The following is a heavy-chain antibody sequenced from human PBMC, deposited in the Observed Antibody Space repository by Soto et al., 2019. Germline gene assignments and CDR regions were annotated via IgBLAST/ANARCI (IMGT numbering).Heavy chain of an antibody. CDR3: ARESLGMVINL. V-gene: IGHV3-7*01. Sequence: GGSLRLSCAASGFSFSRYWMSWVRQAPGKGLEWVANINEDVSEKYYVDSVKGRFTISRDNAKNSLYLQMSGLRAEDTAVYYCARESLGMVINLWGQGTLVTVSS. D-gene: IGHD1-26*01. J-gene: IGHJ5*02. CDR2: INEDVSEK. CDR1: GFSFSRYW.